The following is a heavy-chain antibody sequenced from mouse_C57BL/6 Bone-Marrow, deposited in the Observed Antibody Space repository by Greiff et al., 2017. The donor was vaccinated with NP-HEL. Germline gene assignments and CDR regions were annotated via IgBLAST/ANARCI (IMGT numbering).Heavy chain of an antibody. CDR3: ARPSYYSNYDY. CDR1: GFTFSSYG. V-gene: IGHV5-6*01. Sequence: EVKLVESGGDLVKPGGSLKLSCAASGFTFSSYGMSWVRQTPDKRLEWVATISSGGSYTYYPDSLKGRFTISRDNAKNTLYLQMSSLKSEDTAMYYCARPSYYSNYDYWGQGTTLTVSS. J-gene: IGHJ2*01. D-gene: IGHD2-5*01. CDR2: ISSGGSYT.